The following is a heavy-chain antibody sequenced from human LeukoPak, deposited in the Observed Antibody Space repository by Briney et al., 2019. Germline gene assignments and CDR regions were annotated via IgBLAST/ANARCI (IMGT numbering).Heavy chain of an antibody. D-gene: IGHD6-6*01. CDR1: GGSFSGYY. Sequence: SETLSLTCAVYGGSFSGYYWSWIRQPPGNGLEWIGEINHSGSTNYNPSLKSRVTISVDTSKNQFSLKLSSVTAADTAVYYCARGRIAARTAGKQTNDYWGQGTLVTVSS. V-gene: IGHV4-34*01. CDR3: ARGRIAARTAGKQTNDY. J-gene: IGHJ4*02. CDR2: INHSGST.